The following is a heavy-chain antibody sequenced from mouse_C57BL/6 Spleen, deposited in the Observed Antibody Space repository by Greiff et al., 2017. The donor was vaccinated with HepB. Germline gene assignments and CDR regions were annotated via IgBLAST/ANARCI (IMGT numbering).Heavy chain of an antibody. J-gene: IGHJ3*01. D-gene: IGHD3-2*02. CDR2: IDPSDSYT. CDR3: AAQATFAY. V-gene: IGHV1-50*01. CDR1: GYTFTSYW. Sequence: QVQLQQPGAELVKPGASVKLSCKASGYTFTSYWMQWVKQRPGQGLEWIGEIDPSDSYTNYNQKFKGKATLTVDTSSSTSYMQLSSLTSEDSAVYYFAAQATFAYWGQGTLVTVSA.